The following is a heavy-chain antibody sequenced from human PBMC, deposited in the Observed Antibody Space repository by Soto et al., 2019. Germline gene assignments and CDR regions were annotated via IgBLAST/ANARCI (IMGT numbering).Heavy chain of an antibody. D-gene: IGHD2-15*01. J-gene: IGHJ3*02. CDR2: IYPGDSDT. CDR1: GYSFTSYW. Sequence: GESLKISCKGSGYSFTSYWIGWVRQMPGKGLEWMGIIYPGDSDTRYSPSFQGQVTISADKSISTAYLQWSSLKASDTAMYYCARFWIGYCSGGSCPRAFDIWGQGTMVTVSS. CDR3: ARFWIGYCSGGSCPRAFDI. V-gene: IGHV5-51*01.